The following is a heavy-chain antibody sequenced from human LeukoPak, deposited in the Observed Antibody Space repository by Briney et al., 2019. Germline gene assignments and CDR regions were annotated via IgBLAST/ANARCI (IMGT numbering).Heavy chain of an antibody. D-gene: IGHD2-2*01. CDR3: AREIASIVVVPAAGFDY. V-gene: IGHV3-33*01. CDR2: IWYDGSNK. CDR1: GFTFSSYG. J-gene: IGHJ4*02. Sequence: GGSLRLSCAASGFTFSSYGMHWVRQAPGKGLEWVAVIWYDGSNKYYADSVKGRFTISRDNSKNTLYLQMNSLRAEDTVVYYCAREIASIVVVPAAGFDYWGQGTLVTVSS.